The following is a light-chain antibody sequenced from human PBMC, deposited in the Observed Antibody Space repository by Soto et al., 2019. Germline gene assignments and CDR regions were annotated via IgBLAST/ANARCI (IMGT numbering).Light chain of an antibody. Sequence: IRMTQSPSSFSASTGDRVTITCRASQGISSYLAWYQQKPGKAPKLLIYAASTLQSGVPSRFSGSGSGTDFTLTISCLQSEDFATYYCQQYYGYPPWTFGQGTKVEIK. CDR2: AAS. CDR3: QQYYGYPPWT. V-gene: IGKV1-8*01. J-gene: IGKJ1*01. CDR1: QGISSY.